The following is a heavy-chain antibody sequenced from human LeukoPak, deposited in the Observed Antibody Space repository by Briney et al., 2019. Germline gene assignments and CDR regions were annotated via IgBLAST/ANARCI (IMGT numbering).Heavy chain of an antibody. CDR3: ASDPNGSYSLRS. V-gene: IGHV3-23*01. D-gene: IGHD1-26*01. CDR2: ISGAGVNT. CDR1: GFTFRIYA. J-gene: IGHJ5*02. Sequence: GRSLRLSCAASGFTFRIYAMSWVRQAPGRGLEWVSGISGAGVNTYYADSVKGRFTISRDNSKNTLYLQMNSLRAEDTAVYYCASDPNGSYSLRSWGQGTLVTVSS.